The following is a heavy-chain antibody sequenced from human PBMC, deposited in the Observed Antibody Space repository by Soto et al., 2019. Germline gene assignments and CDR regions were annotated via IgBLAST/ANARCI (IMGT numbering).Heavy chain of an antibody. CDR3: AGSRTPQYYYASSGTPGAFDI. Sequence: PSETLSLTCAVSGYSISSGYYWGRIRQPPGKGLDWIGSIYHSGSTYYNPSLKSRVTISVDTSKNQFSLKLSSVTAADTAVYYCAGSRTPQYYYASSGTPGAFDIWGQGTMVTV. CDR2: IYHSGST. D-gene: IGHD3-22*01. V-gene: IGHV4-38-2*01. CDR1: GYSISSGYY. J-gene: IGHJ3*02.